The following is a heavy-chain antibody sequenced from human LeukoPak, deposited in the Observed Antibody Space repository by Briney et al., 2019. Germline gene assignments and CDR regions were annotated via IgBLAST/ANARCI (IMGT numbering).Heavy chain of an antibody. CDR3: ARGSSSWYYYYYGMDV. J-gene: IGHJ6*02. CDR1: GGTFTSYD. CDR2: MNPNSGNT. V-gene: IGHV1-8*01. D-gene: IGHD6-13*01. Sequence: ASVKVSCKASGGTFTSYDINWVRQATGQGLEWMGWMNPNSGNTGYAQKFQGRVTMTRNTSISTAYMELSSLRSEDTAVYYCARGSSSWYYYYYGMDVWGQGTTVTVSS.